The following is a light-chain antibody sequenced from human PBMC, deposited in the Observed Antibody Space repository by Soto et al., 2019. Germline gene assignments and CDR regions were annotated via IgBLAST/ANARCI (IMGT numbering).Light chain of an antibody. CDR2: AAS. Sequence: DIQMTQSPSSLSASVGDSVTITCRASQDINNYLAWYQVQPGKGPKLLIYAASTLQSGVPSRFSGSGSGTDFTLTISSLQPEDVATYFCQKYNSAPRTCGQGTRVEI. V-gene: IGKV1-27*01. J-gene: IGKJ1*01. CDR1: QDINNY. CDR3: QKYNSAPRT.